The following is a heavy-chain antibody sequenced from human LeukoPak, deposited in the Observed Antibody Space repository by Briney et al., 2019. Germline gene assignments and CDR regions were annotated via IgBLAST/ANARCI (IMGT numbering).Heavy chain of an antibody. J-gene: IGHJ5*02. D-gene: IGHD6-19*01. CDR1: GGSISSSNYY. CDR2: IYYSGST. Sequence: SETLSLTCTVSGGSISSSNYYWGWIRQPPGKGLEWIGSIYYSGSTYYNPSLKSRVTISVDKSKNQFSLKLSSVTAADTAVYYCASSGWYGNWFDPWGQGTLVTVSS. V-gene: IGHV4-39*07. CDR3: ASSGWYGNWFDP.